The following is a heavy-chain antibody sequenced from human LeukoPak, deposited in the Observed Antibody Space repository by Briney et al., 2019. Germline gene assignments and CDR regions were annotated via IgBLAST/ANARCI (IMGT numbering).Heavy chain of an antibody. D-gene: IGHD1-26*01. V-gene: IGHV3-30*02. CDR3: AKDPNSYSGSYFDY. J-gene: IGHJ4*02. CDR1: GFTFSSYG. CDR2: IPYDGSNK. Sequence: PGGSLRLSCAASGFTFSSYGMHWVRQAPGKGLEWVTSIPYDGSNKFYADSVKGRFAISRDNSKNTLYLQMSSVRPEDTAVYYCAKDPNSYSGSYFDYWGQGTLVTVSS.